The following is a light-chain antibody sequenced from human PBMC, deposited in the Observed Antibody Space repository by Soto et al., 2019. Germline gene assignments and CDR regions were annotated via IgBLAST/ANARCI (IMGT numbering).Light chain of an antibody. CDR3: CSYAGSNVV. V-gene: IGLV2-11*01. Sequence: QSALTQPRSVSGSPGQSVTISCTGTSSDVGGYNFVSWFQQLPDNAPKAVIYDVSKRPFGVPDRFSGSKSGNTATLTISGLQPEDEADYYCCSYAGSNVVFGGGTKLTVL. CDR2: DVS. J-gene: IGLJ2*01. CDR1: SSDVGGYNF.